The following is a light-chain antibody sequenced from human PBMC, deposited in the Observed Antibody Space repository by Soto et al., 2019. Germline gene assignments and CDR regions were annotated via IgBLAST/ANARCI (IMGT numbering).Light chain of an antibody. J-gene: IGLJ1*01. CDR1: SSDVGANIF. Sequence: QSALTQPASVSGSPGQSITISCTGTSSDVGANIFVSWHQQHPGKAPKLMIYAVSSRPSGVSYRFSGPKSGNTASLTISGLQAEDEADYYCSSYTINNTYVFGTGTKLTVL. CDR3: SSYTINNTYV. V-gene: IGLV2-14*01. CDR2: AVS.